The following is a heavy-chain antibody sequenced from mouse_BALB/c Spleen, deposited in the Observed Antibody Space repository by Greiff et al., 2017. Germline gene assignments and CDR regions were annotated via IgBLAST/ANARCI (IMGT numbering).Heavy chain of an antibody. D-gene: IGHD2-4*01. J-gene: IGHJ4*01. CDR1: GYSITSDYA. CDR2: ISYSGST. V-gene: IGHV3-2*02. CDR3: ARHDYDYYAMDY. Sequence: EVKLLESGPGLVKPSQSLSLTCTVTGYSITSDYAWNWIRQFPGNKLEWMGYISYSGSTSYNPSLKSRISITRDTSKNQFFLQLNSVTTEDTATYYCARHDYDYYAMDYWGQGTSVTVSS.